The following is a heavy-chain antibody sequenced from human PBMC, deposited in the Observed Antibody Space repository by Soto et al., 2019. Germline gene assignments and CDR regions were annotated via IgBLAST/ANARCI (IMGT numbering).Heavy chain of an antibody. CDR3: ARAFYDSSGYYGALGL. D-gene: IGHD3-22*01. J-gene: IGHJ4*02. Sequence: QVQLQESGPGLVKPSQTLSLTCTVSGAFISSGDYYWSWIRKPPVKGLEWIGYIYYTGSTYYNPFLRSRLSISVDTSKNQLSRELTSVTVADTAVYYFARAFYDSSGYYGALGLWGQGTLVTVSS. CDR1: GAFISSGDYY. CDR2: IYYTGST. V-gene: IGHV4-30-4*01.